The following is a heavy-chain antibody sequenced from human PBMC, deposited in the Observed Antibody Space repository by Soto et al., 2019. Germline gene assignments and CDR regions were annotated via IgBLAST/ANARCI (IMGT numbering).Heavy chain of an antibody. V-gene: IGHV5-51*01. D-gene: IGHD6-19*01. CDR3: ARHLGVTVAGTRWYFDL. J-gene: IGHJ2*01. CDR1: GYRFTTYW. CDR2: IYPGDSET. Sequence: PGESLKIYCEGPGYRFTTYWIGWVRQMPGKGLEWMGIIYPGDSETRYNPSFQGHVTISADKSNNTTYLQWSSLKASDTATYYCARHLGVTVAGTRWYFDLWGRGTLVTVSS.